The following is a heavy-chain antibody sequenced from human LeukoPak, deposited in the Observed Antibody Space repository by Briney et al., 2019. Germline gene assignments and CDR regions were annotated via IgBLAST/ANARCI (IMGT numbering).Heavy chain of an antibody. Sequence: PGGSLRLSCAASGFIFSSYWMHWVRQAPGKGLVWVSRIHSDGSSTSYADSVKGRFTISRDNAKNTLYLQMNSLRAEDTAVYYCARDRGRRDAFDIWGQGTMVTVSS. CDR2: IHSDGSST. J-gene: IGHJ3*02. CDR3: ARDRGRRDAFDI. CDR1: GFIFSSYW. V-gene: IGHV3-74*01.